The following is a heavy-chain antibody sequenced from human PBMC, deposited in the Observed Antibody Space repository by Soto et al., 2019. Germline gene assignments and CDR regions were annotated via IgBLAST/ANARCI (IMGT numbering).Heavy chain of an antibody. J-gene: IGHJ4*02. V-gene: IGHV3-23*01. Sequence: EVQKLESGGGLVQPGGSLRLSCAASGLTFSAYPMSWVRQAPGKGLEWVSSISGSGDRTYYADSVKGRFTISRDNFKNPLYLQMNSLRVEDTAVYFCPFGWGGGHEGYWGQGTLVTVSS. CDR2: ISGSGDRT. CDR1: GLTFSAYP. CDR3: PFGWGGGHEGY. D-gene: IGHD5-12*01.